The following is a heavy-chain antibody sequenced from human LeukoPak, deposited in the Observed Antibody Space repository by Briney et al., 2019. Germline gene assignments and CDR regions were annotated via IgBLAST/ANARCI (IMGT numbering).Heavy chain of an antibody. V-gene: IGHV4-34*01. CDR3: ATTSGRDFDY. J-gene: IGHJ4*02. Sequence: SETLSLTCTVSGGSISSYYWSWIRQPPGKGLEWIGEINHSGSTNYNPSLKSRVTISVDTSKNQFSLKLSSVTAADTAVYYCATTSGRDFDYWGQGTLVTVSS. CDR1: GGSISSYY. D-gene: IGHD1-26*01. CDR2: INHSGST.